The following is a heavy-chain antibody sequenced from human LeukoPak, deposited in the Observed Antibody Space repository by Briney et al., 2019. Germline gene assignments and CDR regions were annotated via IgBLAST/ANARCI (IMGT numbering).Heavy chain of an antibody. J-gene: IGHJ4*02. CDR2: IYSGGST. Sequence: GGSLRLSCAASGFIVSSNYMSWVRQAPGKGLEWVSVIYSGGSTYYADSVKGRFTISRDNSKNTLYLQMNSLRAEDTAVYYCARESGSYFDYWGQGTLVTVSS. D-gene: IGHD1-26*01. CDR3: ARESGSYFDY. CDR1: GFIVSSNY. V-gene: IGHV3-53*01.